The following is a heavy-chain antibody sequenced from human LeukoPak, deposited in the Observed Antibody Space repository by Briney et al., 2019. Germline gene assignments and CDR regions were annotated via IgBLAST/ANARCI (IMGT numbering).Heavy chain of an antibody. CDR3: ASSGSYYFPFDY. CDR1: GFTFSRYT. Sequence: GGSLRLSCATSGFTFSRYTMTWVRQAPGKGLEWVSIISDSGGSPYYADSVKGRFTISRDNSKNTLYLQMNSLRAEDTAIYYCASSGSYYFPFDYWGQGTLVTVSS. CDR2: ISDSGGSP. V-gene: IGHV3-23*01. D-gene: IGHD3-10*01. J-gene: IGHJ4*02.